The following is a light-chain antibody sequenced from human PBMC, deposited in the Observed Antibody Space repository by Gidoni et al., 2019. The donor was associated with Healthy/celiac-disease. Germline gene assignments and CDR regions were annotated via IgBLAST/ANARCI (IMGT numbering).Light chain of an antibody. CDR1: SSNIGSNY. V-gene: IGLV1-47*01. Sequence: QSVLPQPPSASGTPGQRVTITCSGSSSNIGSNYVYWYQQLPGTAPKLLIHRNNQRPSGVPDRFSGSKSGTSASLAISGLRSEDEADYYCAAWDDSLSGDVVFGGGTKLTVL. CDR3: AAWDDSLSGDVV. J-gene: IGLJ2*01. CDR2: RNN.